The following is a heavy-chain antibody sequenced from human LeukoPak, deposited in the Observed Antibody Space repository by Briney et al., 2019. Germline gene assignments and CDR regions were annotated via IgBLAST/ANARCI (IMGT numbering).Heavy chain of an antibody. J-gene: IGHJ4*02. D-gene: IGHD2-15*01. Sequence: SETLSLTCAVYGGSFSGYYWSWVRQPPGKGLEWIGEINHSGRNNYNPSLKSRATISVHTSKNQFSLKLSSVTAADTAVYYCARCDGCSPYYYWGQGTLLTVSS. CDR1: GGSFSGYY. V-gene: IGHV4-34*01. CDR3: ARCDGCSPYYY. CDR2: INHSGRN.